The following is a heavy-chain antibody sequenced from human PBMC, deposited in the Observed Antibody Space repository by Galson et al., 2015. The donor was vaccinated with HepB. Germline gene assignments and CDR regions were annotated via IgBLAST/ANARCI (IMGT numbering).Heavy chain of an antibody. CDR2: ISSSSSYI. D-gene: IGHD2-2*01. J-gene: IGHJ6*02. CDR3: ARDDCSSTSCYVGLYYYYGMDV. Sequence: LRLSCAASGFTFSSYSMNWVRQAPGKGLEWVSSISSSSSYIYYADSVKGRFTISRDNAKNSLYLQMNSLRAEDTAVYYCARDDCSSTSCYVGLYYYYGMDVWGQGTTVTVSS. V-gene: IGHV3-21*01. CDR1: GFTFSSYS.